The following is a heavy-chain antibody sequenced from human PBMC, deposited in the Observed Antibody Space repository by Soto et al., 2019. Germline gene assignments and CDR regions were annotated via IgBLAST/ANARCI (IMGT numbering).Heavy chain of an antibody. J-gene: IGHJ6*04. CDR3: ARNRDFFLLGGMDV. CDR2: IWYDGSNK. Sequence: QPGGSLRLSCAASGFTFSSYGMHWARQAPGKGLEWVAVIWYDGSNKYYADSVKGRFTISRDNSKNTLYLQMNSLRAEDTAVYYCARNRDFFLLGGMDVWGKGTSVPGSP. D-gene: IGHD2-15*01. V-gene: IGHV3-33*01. CDR1: GFTFSSYG.